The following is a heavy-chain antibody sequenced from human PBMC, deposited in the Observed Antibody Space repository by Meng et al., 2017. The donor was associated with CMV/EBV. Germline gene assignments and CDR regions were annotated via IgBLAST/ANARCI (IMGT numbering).Heavy chain of an antibody. D-gene: IGHD3-3*01. V-gene: IGHV3-66*02. J-gene: IGHJ3*02. CDR1: GFTVSSNY. Sequence: GESLKISCAASGFTVSSNYMSWVHQAPGKGLEWVSVIYSGGSTYYADSVKGRFTISRDNSKNTLYLQMNSLRAEDTAVYYCASRSVRITIFGVAHDAFDIWGQGTMVTVSS. CDR3: ASRSVRITIFGVAHDAFDI. CDR2: IYSGGST.